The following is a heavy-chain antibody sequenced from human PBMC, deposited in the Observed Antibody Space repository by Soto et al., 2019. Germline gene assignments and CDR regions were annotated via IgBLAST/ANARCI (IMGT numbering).Heavy chain of an antibody. CDR1: GFTFSDYA. D-gene: IGHD6-19*01. CDR3: AKGGRQWLVTSDFNY. CDR2: VSHDGRNT. J-gene: IGHJ4*02. Sequence: VQLVESGGGVVQPGRSLRLSCAASGFTFSDYAMHWVRQAPGKGLEWVAVVSHDGRNTHYADSVKGRFTSYRDSSKNTVSLERTSLRAEDTAVYYCAKGGRQWLVTSDFNYGGQGALVTVSS. V-gene: IGHV3-30*18.